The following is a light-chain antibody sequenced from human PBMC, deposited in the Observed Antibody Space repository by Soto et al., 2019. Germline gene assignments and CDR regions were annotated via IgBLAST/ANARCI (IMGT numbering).Light chain of an antibody. V-gene: IGKV1-39*01. CDR3: QQSFSDPPLS. J-gene: IGKJ4*01. Sequence: DIQLTQSPSSLSASVGDRVTITCRASQSVTTYLNWYQQKPGKAPKLLISAASSLRDGVPSRFSGSGSGTVVTLTINSLLPDDFATYYCQQSFSDPPLSFGGGTRVEVK. CDR1: QSVTTY. CDR2: AAS.